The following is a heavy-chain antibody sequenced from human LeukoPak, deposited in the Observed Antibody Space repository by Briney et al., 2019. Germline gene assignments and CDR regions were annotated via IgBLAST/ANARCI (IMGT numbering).Heavy chain of an antibody. CDR2: ISYDGSNK. V-gene: IGHV3-30*18. CDR3: AKGSNRGVATIDY. Sequence: GGSLRLSCAASGFTFSSYEMNWVRQAPCKGLDSVALISYDGSNKYYADSVKGRFTISRDNSKNTLFLQMNSLRAEDTAVYYCAKGSNRGVATIDYWGQGTLVTVSS. CDR1: GFTFSSYE. D-gene: IGHD5-12*01. J-gene: IGHJ4*02.